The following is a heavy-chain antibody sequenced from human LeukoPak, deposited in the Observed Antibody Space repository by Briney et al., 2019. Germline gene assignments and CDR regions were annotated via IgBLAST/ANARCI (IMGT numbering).Heavy chain of an antibody. V-gene: IGHV4-38-2*02. D-gene: IGHD3-16*02. J-gene: IGHJ5*02. CDR3: ATPSLSS. CDR2: FYHNGNT. CDR1: GHSISSGYN. Sequence: SETLSLTCIVSGHSISSGYNWGWIRQPPGKGLEWIGSFYHNGNTYYNASLKSRVTISVDTSKNQFFLKVDSVTAADTAVYYCATPSLSSWGQGTLVTVSS.